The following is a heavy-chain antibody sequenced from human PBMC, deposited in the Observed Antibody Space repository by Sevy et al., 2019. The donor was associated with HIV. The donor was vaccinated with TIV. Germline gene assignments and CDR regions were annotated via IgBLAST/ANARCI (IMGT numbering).Heavy chain of an antibody. Sequence: GESLKISCAASGFTFSSYAMSWVRQAPGKGLEWVSAISGSGGITYYAASVKGRFTISRDNSKNTLYLQMNSLRAEDTAVYYCAKDPRGSGLLRDYWGQGTLVTVSS. V-gene: IGHV3-23*01. CDR3: AKDPRGSGLLRDY. CDR1: GFTFSSYA. CDR2: ISGSGGIT. J-gene: IGHJ4*02. D-gene: IGHD3-16*01.